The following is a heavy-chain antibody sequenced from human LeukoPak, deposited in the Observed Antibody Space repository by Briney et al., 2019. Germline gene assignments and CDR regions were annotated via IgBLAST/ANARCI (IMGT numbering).Heavy chain of an antibody. Sequence: PSETLSLTCTVSGDSVSSGSHYWSWIRQATGKGLEWIGYIYYSGSTNYNPSLKSRVTISIDTSKNQFSLKLSSVTAADTAVYYCVRAARYYWFDPWGQGTLVTVSS. D-gene: IGHD1-14*01. CDR2: IYYSGST. CDR1: GDSVSSGSHY. J-gene: IGHJ5*02. CDR3: VRAARYYWFDP. V-gene: IGHV4-61*01.